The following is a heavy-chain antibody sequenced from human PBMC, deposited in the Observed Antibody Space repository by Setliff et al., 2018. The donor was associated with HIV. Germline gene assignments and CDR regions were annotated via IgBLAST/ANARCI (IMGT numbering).Heavy chain of an antibody. CDR1: GGSFSDYY. D-gene: IGHD5-12*01. CDR3: ARMYSGYDWSPAGARTRYFDY. Sequence: SETLSLTCAVYGGSFSDYYWGWIRQPPGKGLEWIGSIYHSESTYYNPSLKSRVTISVDTSKNQFSLQLTSVTAADTAIYYCARMYSGYDWSPAGARTRYFDYWGQGTLVTVSS. V-gene: IGHV4-34*01. J-gene: IGHJ4*02. CDR2: IYHSEST.